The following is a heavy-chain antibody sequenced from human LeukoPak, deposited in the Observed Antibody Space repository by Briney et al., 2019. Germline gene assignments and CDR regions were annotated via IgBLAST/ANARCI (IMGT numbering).Heavy chain of an antibody. CDR1: GFTFSSYW. D-gene: IGHD1-26*01. CDR2: IKQDGSAK. J-gene: IGHJ4*02. V-gene: IGHV3-7*03. Sequence: PGGSLRLSCSPSGFTFSSYWMRWVRHAPGKGLERVADIKQDGSAKYYVHSVKGRFTISRDNSRNTLSLQMNSLRAEDTAIYYCTKERESYLEFDSWGQGTLVTVSS. CDR3: TKERESYLEFDS.